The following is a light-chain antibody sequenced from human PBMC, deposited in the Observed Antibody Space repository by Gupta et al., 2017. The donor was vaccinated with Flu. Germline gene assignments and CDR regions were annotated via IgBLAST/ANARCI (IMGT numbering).Light chain of an antibody. CDR3: QSYNNSGLV. Sequence: PGKTVTISCTRSSGSIASSYVQWYKQRPGSSPSNLIYENSQRSSGVPDRFSGSIDSSSNSASLTISGLETEDDSYYYSQSYNNSGLVFGGGTKLTVL. J-gene: IGLJ2*01. CDR1: SGSIASSY. CDR2: ENS. V-gene: IGLV6-57*01.